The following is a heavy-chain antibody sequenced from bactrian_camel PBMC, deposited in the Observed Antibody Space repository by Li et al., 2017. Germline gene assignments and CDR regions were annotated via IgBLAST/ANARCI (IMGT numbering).Heavy chain of an antibody. J-gene: IGHJ6*01. V-gene: IGHV3S39*01. CDR2: IDGDGST. D-gene: IGHD3*01. CDR1: GYTYSSNC. Sequence: VQLVESGGGSVQPGGSLRLSCDASGYTYSSNCMAWFRKAPGKEREGVAYIDGDGSTDYTDSVKGRFTISKDTAKNTLYLEMNSLKPEDTAMYYCAIRGWYRRDVPCQGTRREAEFSAWGQGTQVTVS. CDR3: AIRGWYRRDVPCQGTRREAEFSA.